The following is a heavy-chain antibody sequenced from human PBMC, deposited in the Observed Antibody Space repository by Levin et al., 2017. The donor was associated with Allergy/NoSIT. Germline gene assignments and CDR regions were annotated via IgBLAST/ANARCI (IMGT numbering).Heavy chain of an antibody. Sequence: PGGSLRLSCAVYGGSFSGYYWSWIRQPPGKGLEWIGEINHSGSTNYNPSLKSRVTISVDTSKNQFSLKLSSVTAADTAVYYCARGSAAAGIDYWGQGTLVTVSS. CDR3: ARGSAAAGIDY. CDR1: GGSFSGYY. D-gene: IGHD6-13*01. J-gene: IGHJ4*02. V-gene: IGHV4-34*01. CDR2: INHSGST.